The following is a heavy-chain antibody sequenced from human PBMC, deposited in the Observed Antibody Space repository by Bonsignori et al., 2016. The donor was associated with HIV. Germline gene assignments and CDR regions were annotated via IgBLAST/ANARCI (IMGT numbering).Heavy chain of an antibody. Sequence: GGSLRLSCAASGFSIRDNYMAWVRQAPGKGLEWVSVISSGDSAYYGESVKGRFTISRDNSKNTLFLQMSSLRVEDTAIYYCARALSLDGDYGWDFDYHYMDVWGKGTTVTVSS. CDR2: ISSGDSA. CDR1: GFSIRDNY. CDR3: ARALSLDGDYGWDFDYHYMDV. V-gene: IGHV3-53*01. D-gene: IGHD4-17*01. J-gene: IGHJ6*03.